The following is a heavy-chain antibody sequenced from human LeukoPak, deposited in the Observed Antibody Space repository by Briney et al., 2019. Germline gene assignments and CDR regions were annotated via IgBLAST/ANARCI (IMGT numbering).Heavy chain of an antibody. Sequence: GGSLRLSCAASGFRFSSYAMSWARQAPGKGLEWVSAISGSGVSTYYADSVKGRFTVSRDNSKNTLYLQMSSLRAEDTAVYYCAKDERNWNYNLASQTYDWGQGTLVTVSS. CDR2: ISGSGVST. V-gene: IGHV3-23*01. D-gene: IGHD1-7*01. CDR1: GFRFSSYA. J-gene: IGHJ4*02. CDR3: AKDERNWNYNLASQTYD.